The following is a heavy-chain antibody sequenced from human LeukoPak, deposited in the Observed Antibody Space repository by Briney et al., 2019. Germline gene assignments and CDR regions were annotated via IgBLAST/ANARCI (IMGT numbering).Heavy chain of an antibody. CDR1: GDSVSSNSAA. Sequence: HSQTLSLTCAISGDSVSSNSAAWNWIRQSPSRGLEWLGRTYYRSKWYNDYAVSVKSRITINPDTFKNQFSLQLNSVTPEDTAVYYCARQRTEWELRQLDYWGQGTLVTVSS. D-gene: IGHD1-26*01. V-gene: IGHV6-1*01. CDR2: TYYRSKWYN. J-gene: IGHJ4*02. CDR3: ARQRTEWELRQLDY.